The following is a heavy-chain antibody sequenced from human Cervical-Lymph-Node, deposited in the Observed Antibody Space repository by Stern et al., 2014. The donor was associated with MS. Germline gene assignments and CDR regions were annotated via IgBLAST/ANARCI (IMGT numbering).Heavy chain of an antibody. Sequence: DQLVESGGGVVQPGRSLRLSCAASGFTFSSYGMHWVRQAPGKGLEWVAVIWYDGSNEYYADSVKGRFTISRDNSKNTLYLQMNNLRAEDTAVYYCAREGTNTAEYFQHWGQGTLVTVSS. V-gene: IGHV3-33*01. CDR3: AREGTNTAEYFQH. D-gene: IGHD2-8*01. CDR1: GFTFSSYG. J-gene: IGHJ1*01. CDR2: IWYDGSNE.